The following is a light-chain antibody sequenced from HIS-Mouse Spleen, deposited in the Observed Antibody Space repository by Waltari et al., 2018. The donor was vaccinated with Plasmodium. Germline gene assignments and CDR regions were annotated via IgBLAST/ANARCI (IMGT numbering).Light chain of an antibody. CDR1: ALPKKY. CDR3: YSTDSSGNHRV. J-gene: IGLJ3*02. CDR2: EES. V-gene: IGLV3-10*01. Sequence: SYELTQPPSVSVSPGQTARITCSGDALPKKYAYWYRQKSGPAPALGSYEESKRPAGLPGRFSGSSSGTMATLRISGCQVEDEADYYCYSTDSSGNHRVFGGGTRLTVL.